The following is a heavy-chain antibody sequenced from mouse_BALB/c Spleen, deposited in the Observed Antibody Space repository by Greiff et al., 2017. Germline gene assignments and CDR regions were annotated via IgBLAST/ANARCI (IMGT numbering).Heavy chain of an antibody. CDR2: ISSGGSYT. CDR3: ARHDYDPWFAY. CDR1: GFTFSSYA. V-gene: IGHV5-9-3*01. Sequence: DVMLVESGGGLVKPGGSLKLSCAASGFTFSSYAMSWVRQTPEKRLEWVATISSGGSYTYYPDSVKGRFTISRDNAKHTLYLQMSSLRSEDTAMYYCARHDYDPWFAYWGQGTLVTVSA. D-gene: IGHD2-4*01. J-gene: IGHJ3*01.